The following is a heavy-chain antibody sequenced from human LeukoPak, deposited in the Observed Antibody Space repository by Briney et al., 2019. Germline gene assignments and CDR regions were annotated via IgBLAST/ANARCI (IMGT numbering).Heavy chain of an antibody. CDR1: GVTFSSYG. J-gene: IGHJ6*03. V-gene: IGHV3-30*02. CDR2: IRYDGSNK. D-gene: IGHD4-17*01. Sequence: PGGSLRLSCAASGVTFSSYGMHWVRQAPGKGLEWVAFIRYDGSNKYYADSVKGRFTISRDNSKNTLYLQMNSLRAEDTAVYYCAKGPGDYGDSPYYYYYYMDVWGKGTTVTISS. CDR3: AKGPGDYGDSPYYYYYYMDV.